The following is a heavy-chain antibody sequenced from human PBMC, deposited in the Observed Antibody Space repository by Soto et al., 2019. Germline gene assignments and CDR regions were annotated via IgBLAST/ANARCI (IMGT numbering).Heavy chain of an antibody. J-gene: IGHJ4*02. CDR1: GYNFISYW. CDR2: IDPSDSYT. V-gene: IGHV5-10-1*01. CDR3: KNQGAHQPIDD. Sequence: GESLKISCKASGYNFISYWINWVRQRPGKGLEWMGRIDPSDSYTNYSPSFQGHVTISADKSISTAYLQWSSLKASDTAMYYCKNQGAHQPIDDWGQGPLGTVSS. D-gene: IGHD2-2*01.